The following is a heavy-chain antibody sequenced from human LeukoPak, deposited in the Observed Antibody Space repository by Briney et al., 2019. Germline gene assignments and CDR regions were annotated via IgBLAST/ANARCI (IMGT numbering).Heavy chain of an antibody. D-gene: IGHD1-1*01. J-gene: IGHJ6*03. V-gene: IGHV3-23*01. Sequence: GGSLRHPHSPSGFTFKSYPMNGSGPAPGRGWEGFSTIRGSGGSTYTADSVKGRFIISRDNSKNMLYIQMNSLRAEDTAVYYCAKGAVESLDYYFYMEVWGKGTTVTVSS. CDR3: AKGAVESLDYYFYMEV. CDR2: IRGSGGST. CDR1: GFTFKSYP.